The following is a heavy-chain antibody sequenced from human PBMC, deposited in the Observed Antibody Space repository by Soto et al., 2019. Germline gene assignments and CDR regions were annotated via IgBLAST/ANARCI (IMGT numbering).Heavy chain of an antibody. Sequence: ASVKVSCKTSGYKFIDYNVYWVRQAPGQGLEWMGWISPNSGVTKYDPAFQGRITMTRDTSIGTAYLELSDLRSGDTALYFCGRDRFCSGDTCSGSTDYWGQGTLVTVSS. CDR2: ISPNSGVT. D-gene: IGHD2-15*01. V-gene: IGHV1-2*02. CDR3: GRDRFCSGDTCSGSTDY. CDR1: GYKFIDYN. J-gene: IGHJ4*02.